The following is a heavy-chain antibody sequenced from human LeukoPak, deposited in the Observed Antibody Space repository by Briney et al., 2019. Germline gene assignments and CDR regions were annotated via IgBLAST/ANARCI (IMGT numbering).Heavy chain of an antibody. CDR3: ARDRYCSGGSCYGAFDI. V-gene: IGHV4-59*01. Sequence: SETLSLTCTVSGGSISSYYWSWIRQPPGKGLEWIGYIYYSGSTNYNPSLKSRVTISVDTSKNQFSLKLSSVTAADTAVYYCARDRYCSGGSCYGAFDIWGQGTMVTVSS. J-gene: IGHJ3*02. CDR2: IYYSGST. CDR1: GGSISSYY. D-gene: IGHD2-15*01.